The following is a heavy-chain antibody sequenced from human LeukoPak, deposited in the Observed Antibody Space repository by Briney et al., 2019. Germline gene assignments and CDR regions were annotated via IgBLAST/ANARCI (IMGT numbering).Heavy chain of an antibody. J-gene: IGHJ3*02. V-gene: IGHV4-39*01. CDR2: IYYTGNT. Sequence: PSETLSLTCTVSGGSISSSSYYWGWIRQPPWKGLVWIGSIYYTGNTYYNPSLKSRVTISVDTSKNQFSLKLSSVTAADTAVYYCARSRHIVVVTARVAFDIWGQGTMVTVSS. CDR3: ARSRHIVVVTARVAFDI. D-gene: IGHD2-21*02. CDR1: GGSISSSSYY.